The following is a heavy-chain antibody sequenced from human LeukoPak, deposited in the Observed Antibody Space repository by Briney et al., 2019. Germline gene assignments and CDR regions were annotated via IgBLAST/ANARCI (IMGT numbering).Heavy chain of an antibody. CDR2: ISSSGSYT. V-gene: IGHV3-21*01. J-gene: IGHJ4*02. D-gene: IGHD3-22*01. CDR3: ARVPRSYYDSDGYPFDY. CDR1: GFTFSSYS. Sequence: GGSLRLSCAASGFTFSSYSMSWVRQAPGKGLEWVSSISSSGSYTYYADSMKGRFTISRDNAKNSLYLQMNSLKAEDAAVYYCARVPRSYYDSDGYPFDYWGQGTLVTVSS.